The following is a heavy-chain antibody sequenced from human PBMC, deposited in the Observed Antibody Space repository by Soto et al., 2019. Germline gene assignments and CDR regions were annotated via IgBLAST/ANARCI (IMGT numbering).Heavy chain of an antibody. V-gene: IGHV1-69*13. D-gene: IGHD6-6*01. CDR2: IIPIFGTA. CDR1: GGTFSSYA. J-gene: IGHJ4*02. Sequence: SVKVSCKASGGTFSSYAISWVRQAPGQGLEWMGVIIPIFGTANYAQKFQGRVTLTAEESTSTAYMELSSLRSEDTAVYYCARGPEQLPEVFDYWGQGTLVTVSS. CDR3: ARGPEQLPEVFDY.